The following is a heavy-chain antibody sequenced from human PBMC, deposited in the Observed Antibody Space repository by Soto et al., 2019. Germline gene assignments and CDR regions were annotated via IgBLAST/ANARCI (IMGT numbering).Heavy chain of an antibody. CDR1: GGSISSGDFY. V-gene: IGHV4-30-4*01. Sequence: SETLSLTCTVSGGSISSGDFYWSWIRQPPGRGLEWIGYIYYSGSTYYNPSLKSRLIMSVDTSRNQFSLRLSSVTAADSAVYFCAGEGECISLLRGVIRVFDYWGQGTLVTVSS. CDR2: IYYSGST. D-gene: IGHD3-10*01. CDR3: AGEGECISLLRGVIRVFDY. J-gene: IGHJ4*02.